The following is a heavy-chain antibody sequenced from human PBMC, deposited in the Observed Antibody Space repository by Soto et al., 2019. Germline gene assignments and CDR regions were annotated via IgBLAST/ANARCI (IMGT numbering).Heavy chain of an antibody. V-gene: IGHV4-30-4*01. Sequence: QVQLQESGPGLVKPSQTLSLTCTVSGGSISSGDYYWSWIRQPPGKGLEWIGYIYHSGSTYYNPSLKSRVTISVATSKNQFSLKLSSVTAAATAVYYCARERPDGARLDPWGQGTLVTVSS. CDR3: ARERPDGARLDP. J-gene: IGHJ5*02. D-gene: IGHD6-6*01. CDR2: IYHSGST. CDR1: GGSISSGDYY.